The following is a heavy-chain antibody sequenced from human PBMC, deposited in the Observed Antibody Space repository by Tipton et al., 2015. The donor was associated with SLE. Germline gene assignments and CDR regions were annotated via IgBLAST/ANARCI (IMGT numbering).Heavy chain of an antibody. Sequence: TLSLTCTVSGDSISGHYRSWIRQPPGKGLEWIGYIYDSGSTSYNPSLKSRVTISEDTSKQQFSLKLSSLTAADTAVYYCVRHTGDYAYFDSWGQGTLVTVSS. V-gene: IGHV4-59*08. CDR3: VRHTGDYAYFDS. J-gene: IGHJ4*02. D-gene: IGHD4-17*01. CDR2: IYDSGST. CDR1: GDSISGHY.